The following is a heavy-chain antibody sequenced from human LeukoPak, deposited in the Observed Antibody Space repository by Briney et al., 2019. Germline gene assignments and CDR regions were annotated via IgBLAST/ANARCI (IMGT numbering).Heavy chain of an antibody. CDR1: GFTFSSYW. J-gene: IGHJ4*02. CDR3: AENYYDSRGYFGY. D-gene: IGHD3-22*01. V-gene: IGHV3-74*01. CDR2: INNDGSST. Sequence: GGSLRLSCAASGFTFSSYWMHWVRQAPGKGQVWVSRINNDGSSTSYADSVKGRFTISRDNAKNTLYLQMNSLRAEDTAVYYCAENYYDSRGYFGYWGRGTLVTVSS.